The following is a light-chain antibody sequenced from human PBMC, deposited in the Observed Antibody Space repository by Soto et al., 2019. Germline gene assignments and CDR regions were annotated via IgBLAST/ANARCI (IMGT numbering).Light chain of an antibody. CDR1: QSISSSY. CDR3: QQYGRSPLT. V-gene: IGKV3-20*01. J-gene: IGKJ4*01. CDR2: GAS. Sequence: EIVLTQSPGTLSLSPGERATLSCRASQSISSSYLAWYEQKPGQAPRAGIYGASSRATAIPDRFSGSGSGTDFTLTISRLELEDFAMYYCQQYGRSPLTFGGGTKVEIK.